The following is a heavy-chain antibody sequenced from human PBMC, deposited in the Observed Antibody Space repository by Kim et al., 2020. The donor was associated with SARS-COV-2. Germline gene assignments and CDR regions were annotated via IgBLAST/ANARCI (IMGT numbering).Heavy chain of an antibody. V-gene: IGHV3-23*01. Sequence: GGSLRLSCAASGFTFSTYAMSWVRQAPGEGLAWISSIRTNGGSTYYADSVKGRFTISRDNSKNTLYLQMNSLRAEDTAIYYCAKETSSGWYWGQGTLVTV. J-gene: IGHJ4*02. CDR1: GFTFSTYA. CDR3: AKETSSGWY. D-gene: IGHD6-19*01. CDR2: IRTNGGST.